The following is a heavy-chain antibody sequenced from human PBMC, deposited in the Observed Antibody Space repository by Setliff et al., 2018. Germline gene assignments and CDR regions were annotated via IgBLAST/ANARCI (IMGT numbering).Heavy chain of an antibody. V-gene: IGHV1-2*02. CDR1: GYTFTGHY. CDR3: ARGPPDFVVVPAAAKFDF. J-gene: IGHJ4*02. Sequence: ASVKVSCKASGYTFTGHYIHWVRQAPGQGLEWMGWINPRTGVTNYAQKFKGRLTMTTDTSTSTAYMELRSLRSDDTAVYYCARGPPDFVVVPAAAKFDFWGQGTLVTVSS. CDR2: INPRTGVT. D-gene: IGHD2-2*01.